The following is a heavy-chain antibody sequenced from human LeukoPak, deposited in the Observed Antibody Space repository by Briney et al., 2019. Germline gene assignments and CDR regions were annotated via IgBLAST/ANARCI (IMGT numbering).Heavy chain of an antibody. V-gene: IGHV3-7*01. CDR1: GFTFSSYW. Sequence: PGGSLRLSCAASGFTFSSYWMSWVRQAPGKELEWVANIKQDESEKYYVDSVKGRFTISRDNAKNSLYLQMNSLRAEDTAVYYCARDKIEGPTKLDYWGQGILVTVSS. CDR2: IKQDESEK. D-gene: IGHD1-1*01. CDR3: ARDKIEGPTKLDY. J-gene: IGHJ4*02.